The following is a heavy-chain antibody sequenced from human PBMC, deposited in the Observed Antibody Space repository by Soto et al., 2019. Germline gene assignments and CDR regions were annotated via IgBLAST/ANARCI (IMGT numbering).Heavy chain of an antibody. CDR3: ARDKPDYGSGSYSSLYYYYYYMDV. CDR1: GFTFSSYA. V-gene: IGHV3-48*01. Sequence: GGSLRLSCAASGFTFSSYAMSWVRQAPGKGLEWVSYISSSSSTIYYADSVKGRFTISRDNAKNSLYLQMNSLRAEDTAVYYCARDKPDYGSGSYSSLYYYYYYMDVWGKGTTVTVSS. J-gene: IGHJ6*03. D-gene: IGHD3-10*01. CDR2: ISSSSSTI.